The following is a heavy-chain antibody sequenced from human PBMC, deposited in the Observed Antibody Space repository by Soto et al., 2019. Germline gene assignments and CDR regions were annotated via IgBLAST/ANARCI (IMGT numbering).Heavy chain of an antibody. CDR2: ISAYNGNT. D-gene: IGHD3-3*01. V-gene: IGHV1-18*01. CDR3: ARDGIRYYDFWSGHEGHYYYYYMDV. Sequence: VSVKVSWKASGYTFSSYGISWVRQAHGQGLEWMGWISAYNGNTNYAQKLQGRVTMTTDTSTSTAYMELRSLRSDDTAVYYCARDGIRYYDFWSGHEGHYYYYYMDVWGKGTTVTVSS. CDR1: GYTFSSYG. J-gene: IGHJ6*03.